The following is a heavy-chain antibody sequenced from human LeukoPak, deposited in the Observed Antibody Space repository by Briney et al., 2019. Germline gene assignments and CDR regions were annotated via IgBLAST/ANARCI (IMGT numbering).Heavy chain of an antibody. CDR1: GYSFTSYW. Sequence: GESLKISCKGSGYSFTSYWIDWVRQMPGKGLEWMRSIDPGDSDTRYSPSFQGQVTISADKSISTAYLQWSSLKASDTAMYYCARHARYCSSTSCYHPIILSDYWGQGTLVTVSS. J-gene: IGHJ4*02. CDR3: ARHARYCSSTSCYHPIILSDY. V-gene: IGHV5-51*01. D-gene: IGHD2-2*01. CDR2: IDPGDSDT.